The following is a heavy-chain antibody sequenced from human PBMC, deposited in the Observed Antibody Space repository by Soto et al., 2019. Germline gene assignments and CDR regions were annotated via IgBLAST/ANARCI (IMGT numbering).Heavy chain of an antibody. D-gene: IGHD2-15*01. CDR1: GYTFTTYG. J-gene: IGHJ4*02. CDR3: AREYCSGGRCYGPDY. CDR2: ISAYNDNT. Sequence: ASVKVSCTASGYTFTTYGISWVRQAPGQGLEWMGWISAYNDNTNSAQNLQGRVTMTTDTSTTTAYMELRSLRSDDTAVYYCAREYCSGGRCYGPDYWGQGTMVTVSS. V-gene: IGHV1-18*01.